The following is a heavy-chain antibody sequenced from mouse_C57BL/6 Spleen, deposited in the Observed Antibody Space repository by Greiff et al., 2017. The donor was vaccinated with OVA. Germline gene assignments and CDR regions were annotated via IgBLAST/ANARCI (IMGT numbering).Heavy chain of an antibody. V-gene: IGHV1-81*01. CDR3: ARREVNWDEGWFAY. CDR1: GYTFTSSG. Sequence: VQLQQSGAELARPGASVKLSCKASGYTFTSSGISWVKQRTGQGLEWIGEIYPRSGNTYYNEKFKGKATLTADKSSSTAYMELRSLTSEDSAVYFCARREVNWDEGWFAYWGQGTLVTVSA. CDR2: IYPRSGNT. J-gene: IGHJ3*01. D-gene: IGHD4-1*01.